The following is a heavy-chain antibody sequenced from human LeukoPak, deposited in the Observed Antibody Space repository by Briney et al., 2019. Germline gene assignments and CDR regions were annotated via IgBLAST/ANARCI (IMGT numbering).Heavy chain of an antibody. V-gene: IGHV4-39*07. Sequence: SETLSLTCTVSGGSISSSSYYWGWIRQPPGKGLEWIGSIYYSGSTYYNPSLKTRVTMLVDTSKNQFSLKLSSVTAADTAVYYCARDRAAVGNYYYYMDVWGKGTTVTVSS. CDR3: ARDRAAVGNYYYYMDV. J-gene: IGHJ6*03. CDR1: GGSISSSSYY. D-gene: IGHD1-26*01. CDR2: IYYSGST.